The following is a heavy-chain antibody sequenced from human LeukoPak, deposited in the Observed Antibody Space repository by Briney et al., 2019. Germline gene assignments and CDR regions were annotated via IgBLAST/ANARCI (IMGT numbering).Heavy chain of an antibody. J-gene: IGHJ4*02. CDR3: VGHSDY. D-gene: IGHD3-16*01. V-gene: IGHV3-20*04. Sequence: GGSLRLSCAASGYTFGDYGMSWVRQVPGKGLEWVSGTNRRGDITGYADFVKGRFTISRDNAKNSLYLQMNSLRAEDTAVYYCVGHSDYWGQGTLVTVSS. CDR1: GYTFGDYG. CDR2: TNRRGDIT.